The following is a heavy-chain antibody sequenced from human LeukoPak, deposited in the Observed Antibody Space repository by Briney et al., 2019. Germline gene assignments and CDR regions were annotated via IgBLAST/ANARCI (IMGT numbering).Heavy chain of an antibody. V-gene: IGHV3-33*01. Sequence: PGRSLRLSCTASGFTFRTHGMVWVRQAPGKGLEWVAVIWYDGSNENYADSVKGRFTISRDTSKSTLFLQMNSLRAEDTAVYYCARNAYNYGGFDYWGLGTLVTVSS. CDR3: ARNAYNYGGFDY. CDR1: GFTFRTHG. D-gene: IGHD5-24*01. CDR2: IWYDGSNE. J-gene: IGHJ4*02.